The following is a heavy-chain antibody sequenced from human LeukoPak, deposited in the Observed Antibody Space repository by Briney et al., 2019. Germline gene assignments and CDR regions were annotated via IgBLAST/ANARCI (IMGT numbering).Heavy chain of an antibody. J-gene: IGHJ6*02. CDR1: GFTVSSNY. Sequence: HTGGSLRLSCAASGFTVSSNYMSWVRQAPGKGLEWVSLIYSGGSTYYADSVQGRFTISRDNSKNTLYLQMNSLRAGDTAVYYCASRDKGYYYGMDVWGQGTTVTVSS. D-gene: IGHD5-24*01. V-gene: IGHV3-66*01. CDR2: IYSGGST. CDR3: ASRDKGYYYGMDV.